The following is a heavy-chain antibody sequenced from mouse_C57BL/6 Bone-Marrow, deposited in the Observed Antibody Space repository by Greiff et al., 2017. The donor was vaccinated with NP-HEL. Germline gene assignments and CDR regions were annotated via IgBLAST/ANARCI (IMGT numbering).Heavy chain of an antibody. CDR3: AFTVVAKYYFDY. CDR1: GYAFSSSW. CDR2: IYPGDGDT. D-gene: IGHD1-1*01. V-gene: IGHV1-82*01. Sequence: VQLQQSGPELVKPGASVKISCKASGYAFSSSWMNWVKQRPGKGLEWIGRIYPGDGDTNYNGKFKGKATLTADKSSSTAYMQISSLTSEDSAVYVCAFTVVAKYYFDYWGQGTTLTVSS. J-gene: IGHJ2*01.